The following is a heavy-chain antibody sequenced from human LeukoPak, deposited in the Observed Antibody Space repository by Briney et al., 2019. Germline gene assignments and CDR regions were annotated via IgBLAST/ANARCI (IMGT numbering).Heavy chain of an antibody. V-gene: IGHV3-33*01. J-gene: IGHJ3*02. D-gene: IGHD6-13*01. Sequence: PGRSLRLSCAASGFTFSSYGMHWVRQAPGKGLEWVAVIWYDGRNKYYADSVKGRFTISRDNSKNTLYLQMSSLRAEDTAVYYCARCLYPGIGAAANDAFDIWGQGTMVTVSS. CDR2: IWYDGRNK. CDR1: GFTFSSYG. CDR3: ARCLYPGIGAAANDAFDI.